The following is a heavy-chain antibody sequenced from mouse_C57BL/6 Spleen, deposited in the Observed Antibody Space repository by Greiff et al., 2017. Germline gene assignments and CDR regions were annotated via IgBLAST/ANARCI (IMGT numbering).Heavy chain of an antibody. D-gene: IGHD1-1*01. Sequence: EVKLMESGGGLVKPGGSLKLSCAASGFTFSDYGMHWVRQAPEKGLAWVAYISSGSSSIYYADTVKGRFTISRDNAKNTLFREMTGLRSEDTAIDYCERDHYGSSTWYFDYWGKGTTLTVSS. CDR2: ISSGSSSI. V-gene: IGHV5-17*01. CDR3: ERDHYGSSTWYFDY. CDR1: GFTFSDYG. J-gene: IGHJ2*01.